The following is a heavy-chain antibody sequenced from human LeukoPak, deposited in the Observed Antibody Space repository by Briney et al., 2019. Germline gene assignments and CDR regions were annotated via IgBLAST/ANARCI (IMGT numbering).Heavy chain of an antibody. Sequence: SETLSLTCAVYGGSFSGYYWSWIRQPPGKGLEWIGEINHSGSTNYNPSLKSRVTMSVDTSKNQFPLKLSSVTAADTAVYYCARAGDAGGTFDYWGQGTLVTVSS. CDR1: GGSFSGYY. CDR3: ARAGDAGGTFDY. J-gene: IGHJ4*02. D-gene: IGHD3-16*01. CDR2: INHSGST. V-gene: IGHV4-34*01.